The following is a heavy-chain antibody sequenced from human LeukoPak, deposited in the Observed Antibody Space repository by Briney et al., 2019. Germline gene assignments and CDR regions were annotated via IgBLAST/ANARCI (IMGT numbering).Heavy chain of an antibody. D-gene: IGHD1-1*01. CDR1: GDSISGTDLY. V-gene: IGHV4-39*07. Sequence: SETLSLTCTVSGDSISGTDLYWGWIRQLPGKGLEWIGNIHSTGNSFCNPSLKSRVTISVDTSKNQFSLKLGSVIAADTAVYYCARVPRTWVPTPYFDYWGQGTPVTVSS. CDR2: IHSTGNS. CDR3: ARVPRTWVPTPYFDY. J-gene: IGHJ4*02.